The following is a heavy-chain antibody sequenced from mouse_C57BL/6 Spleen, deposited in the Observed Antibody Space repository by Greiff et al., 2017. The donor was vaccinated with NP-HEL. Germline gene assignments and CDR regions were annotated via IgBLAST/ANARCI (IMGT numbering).Heavy chain of an antibody. Sequence: EVQGVESGGGLVQPGGSLKLSCAASGFTFSSYAMSWVRQTPEKRLEWVATISDGGSYTYYPDNVKGRFTISRDNAKNNLYLQMSHLKSEDTAMYYCARDPIPDYWGQGTTLTVSS. CDR2: ISDGGSYT. CDR3: ARDPIPDY. J-gene: IGHJ2*01. CDR1: GFTFSSYA. V-gene: IGHV5-4*01.